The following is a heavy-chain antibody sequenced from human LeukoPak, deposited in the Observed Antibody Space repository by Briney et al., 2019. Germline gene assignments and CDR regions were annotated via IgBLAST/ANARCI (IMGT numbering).Heavy chain of an antibody. CDR1: GYTFTSYD. V-gene: IGHV1-8*01. Sequence: ASVKVSCKASGYTFTSYDINWVRQATGQGLEWLGWMNPNSGNTGYAQNFQGRVTMTWNTSISTAYLELSSLRSEDTAVYYCARTVPSGENEDYWGQGTLVTVSS. CDR3: ARTVPSGENEDY. CDR2: MNPNSGNT. J-gene: IGHJ4*02. D-gene: IGHD2-15*01.